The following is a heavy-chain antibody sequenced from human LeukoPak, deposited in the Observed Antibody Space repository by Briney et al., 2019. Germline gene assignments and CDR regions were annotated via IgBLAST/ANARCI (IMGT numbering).Heavy chain of an antibody. J-gene: IGHJ5*02. CDR1: GGSISSGGYY. CDR3: ARGATDCGGDCYSES. CDR2: IYYSGST. V-gene: IGHV4-31*03. Sequence: SETLSLTCTVSGGSISSGGYYWSWIRQHPGKGLEWIGYIYYSGSTYYNPSLKSRVTISVDTSKNQFSLKLSSVTAADTAVYYCARGATDCGGDCYSESWGQRTLVTVSS. D-gene: IGHD2-21*02.